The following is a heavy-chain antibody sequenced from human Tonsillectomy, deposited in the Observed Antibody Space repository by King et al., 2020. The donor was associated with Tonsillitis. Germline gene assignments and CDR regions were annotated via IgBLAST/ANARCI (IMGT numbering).Heavy chain of an antibody. J-gene: IGHJ4*02. CDR2: ISSIGSTI. CDR3: ARIWIQLWCPDY. V-gene: IGHV3-11*01. CDR1: GFTLSHYY. Sequence: VQLVESGGGLVKPGGSLRLSCAASGFTLSHYYMSWIRQAPGKGLEWVAYISSIGSTIYYADSVKGRFTISRDNAKNSLYLQLNSLRAEDTAVYYCARIWIQLWCPDYWGQGTLVTVSS. D-gene: IGHD5-18*01.